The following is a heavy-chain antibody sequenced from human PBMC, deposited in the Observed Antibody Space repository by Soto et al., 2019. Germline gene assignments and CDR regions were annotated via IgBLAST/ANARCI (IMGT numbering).Heavy chain of an antibody. V-gene: IGHV4-4*02. D-gene: IGHD1-26*01. Sequence: VQLKESGPGLVMPSGTLSLTCAVSSGSITTSVLWLWVRQFPGKGLEWIGEIAHDGHTNYNPSLSGRVTMSVDLSNSQFSLNVASVTAANTAVYFCVGGRDYDYWGQGPLVTVSS. CDR1: SGSITTSVL. CDR3: VGGRDYDY. CDR2: IAHDGHT. J-gene: IGHJ4*02.